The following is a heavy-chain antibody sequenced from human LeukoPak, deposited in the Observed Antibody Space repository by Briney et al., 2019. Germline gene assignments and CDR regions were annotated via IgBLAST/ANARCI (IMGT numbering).Heavy chain of an antibody. D-gene: IGHD2-21*01. Sequence: GGSLRLSCAASGFTFSSYAMHWVRQAPGKGLEWVAVISYDGSNKYYADSVKGRFTISRDNSKNTLYLQMNSLRAEDTAVYYCARDLVAGQWGGDDAFDIWGQGTMVTVSS. CDR2: ISYDGSNK. V-gene: IGHV3-30-3*01. CDR3: ARDLVAGQWGGDDAFDI. CDR1: GFTFSSYA. J-gene: IGHJ3*02.